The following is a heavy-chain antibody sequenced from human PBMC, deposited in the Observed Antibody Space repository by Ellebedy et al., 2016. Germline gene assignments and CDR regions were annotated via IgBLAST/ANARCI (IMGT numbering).Heavy chain of an antibody. V-gene: IGHV3-53*05. Sequence: GGSLRLSCAASGFTVSSNYMSWVRQAPGKGLEWVSVIYSGGSTYYADSVKGRFTISRDNAKNSLYLQMNSLRAEDTALYYCAKDMGRLPLYGGFDYWGQGTLVTVSS. CDR2: IYSGGST. CDR3: AKDMGRLPLYGGFDY. CDR1: GFTVSSNY. J-gene: IGHJ4*02. D-gene: IGHD2-2*02.